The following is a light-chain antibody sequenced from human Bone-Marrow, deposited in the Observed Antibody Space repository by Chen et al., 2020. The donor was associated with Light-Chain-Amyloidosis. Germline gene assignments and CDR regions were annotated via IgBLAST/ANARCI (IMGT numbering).Light chain of an antibody. CDR1: SSDVGGDNH. J-gene: IGLJ1*01. V-gene: IGLV2-14*01. CDR3: SSYTITNTLV. Sequence: QSALTQPASVSGSPGQSITISCTGTSSDVGGDNHVSWYQQHQDKAPKLMIYEVTNRPSWVPDRFSASRSDNTASQTISGLQTEDEADYFCSSYTITNTLVFGSGTRVTVL. CDR2: EVT.